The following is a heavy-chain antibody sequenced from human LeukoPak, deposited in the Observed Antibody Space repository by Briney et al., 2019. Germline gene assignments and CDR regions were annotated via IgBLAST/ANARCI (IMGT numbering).Heavy chain of an antibody. CDR2: IYYSRIT. CDR3: ARDTAMVVYYFDY. D-gene: IGHD5-18*01. Sequence: PSETLSLTCTVSGGSISSSSYYWGWIRQPPGKGLEWMVSIYYSRITNYNPPLKSQVPISVDTSKNQFSLKLSSVTAADTAVYYCARDTAMVVYYFDYWGQGTLVTVSS. J-gene: IGHJ4*02. CDR1: GGSISSSSYY. V-gene: IGHV4-39*01.